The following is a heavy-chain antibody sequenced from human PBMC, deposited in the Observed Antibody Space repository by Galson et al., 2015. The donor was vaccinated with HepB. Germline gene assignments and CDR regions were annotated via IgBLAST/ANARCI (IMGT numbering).Heavy chain of an antibody. CDR3: ARESGRRGSGSYLDY. J-gene: IGHJ4*02. CDR1: GFTFSSYA. D-gene: IGHD3-10*01. CDR2: ISYDGSNK. Sequence: SLRLSCAAPGFTFSSYAMHWVRQAPGKGLEWVAVISYDGSNKYYADSVKGRFTISRDNSKNTLYLQMNSLRAEDTAVYYCARESGRRGSGSYLDYWGQGTLVTVSS. V-gene: IGHV3-30*04.